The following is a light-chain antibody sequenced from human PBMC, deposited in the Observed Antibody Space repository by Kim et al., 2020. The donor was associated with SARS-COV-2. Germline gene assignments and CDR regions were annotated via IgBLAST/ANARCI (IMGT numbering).Light chain of an antibody. V-gene: IGKV1-5*01. Sequence: DIQLTQSPSTLSASVGDRVTITCRASQNINRWLALYQQKPGKAPNLLIYDASNLESAVPSRFSGSGSGTAFTLTISSLEPDDFATYYCQHFNSYPYTFGQGTKLEIK. CDR1: QNINRW. CDR2: DAS. CDR3: QHFNSYPYT. J-gene: IGKJ2*01.